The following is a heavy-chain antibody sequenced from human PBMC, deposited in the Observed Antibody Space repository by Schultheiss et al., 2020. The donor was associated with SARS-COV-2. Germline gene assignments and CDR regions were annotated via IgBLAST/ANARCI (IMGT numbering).Heavy chain of an antibody. D-gene: IGHD1-26*01. Sequence: GGSLRLSCAASGFTFSNAWMSWVRQAPGKGLEWVGRIKSKTDGGTTDYAAPVKGRFTISRDDSKNTLYLQMNSLRAEDTAVYYCANSGSYRNNWFDPWGQGTLVTVSS. CDR2: IKSKTDGGTT. J-gene: IGHJ5*02. CDR3: ANSGSYRNNWFDP. CDR1: GFTFSNAW. V-gene: IGHV3-15*05.